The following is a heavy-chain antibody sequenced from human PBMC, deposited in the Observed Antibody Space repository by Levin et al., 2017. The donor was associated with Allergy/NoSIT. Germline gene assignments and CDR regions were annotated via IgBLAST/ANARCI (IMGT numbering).Heavy chain of an antibody. CDR3: ARDDDYSTCLD. Sequence: SCVASGFTFRSYSMNWVRQAPGKGLEWVSYISRSSSSIYYADSVKGRFTISRDNAKNSLYLQMNSLRVEDTAVYYCARDDDYSTCLDWGQGTLVTVSS. CDR2: ISRSSSSI. V-gene: IGHV3-48*01. D-gene: IGHD6-13*01. CDR1: GFTFRSYS. J-gene: IGHJ4*02.